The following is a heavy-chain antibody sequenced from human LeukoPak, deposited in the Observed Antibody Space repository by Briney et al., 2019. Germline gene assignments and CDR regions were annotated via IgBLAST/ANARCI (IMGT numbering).Heavy chain of an antibody. D-gene: IGHD1-1*01. CDR1: GFTFSSYS. V-gene: IGHV3-21*04. CDR2: ISSSSNYM. CDR3: AKVTSRRGFGSYFDF. J-gene: IGHJ4*02. Sequence: GGSLRLSCAASGFTFSSYSMNWVRQAPGKGLEWVSSISSSSNYMYYADSVKGRFTISRDNAKNSLYLQMNSLRPEDTAVYYCAKVTSRRGFGSYFDFWGLGTLVTVSS.